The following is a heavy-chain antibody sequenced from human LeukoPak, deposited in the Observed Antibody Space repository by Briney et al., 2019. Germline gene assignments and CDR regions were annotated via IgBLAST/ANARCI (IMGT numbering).Heavy chain of an antibody. CDR3: ARGSQYSSSFMIDP. D-gene: IGHD6-13*01. V-gene: IGHV4-61*02. CDR2: IYTSGST. Sequence: KPSQNLYLNCTVSGGSISSGSYYWSWIRQPPGKGLEWIGRIYTSGSTTYNPSLKSRVTISVDTSKNQFSLRLSSVTAADTAVYYCARGSQYSSSFMIDPWGQGTLVTVSS. CDR1: GGSISSGSYY. J-gene: IGHJ5*02.